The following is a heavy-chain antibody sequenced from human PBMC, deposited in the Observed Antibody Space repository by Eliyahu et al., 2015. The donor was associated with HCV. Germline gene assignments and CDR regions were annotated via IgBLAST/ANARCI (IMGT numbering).Heavy chain of an antibody. Sequence: QFQLVQSGAEVKKPGAXVKVSCKASGYTFTSYGISXVRQAPGQGLEWMGWXSAYNGNTNYAQKLQGRVTMTTDTSTSTAYMELRSLRSDDTAVYYCARVPHFGVVIIQSDYWGQGTLVTVSS. CDR3: ARVPHFGVVIIQSDY. D-gene: IGHD3-3*01. CDR1: GYTFTSYG. CDR2: XSAYNGNT. V-gene: IGHV1-18*01. J-gene: IGHJ4*02.